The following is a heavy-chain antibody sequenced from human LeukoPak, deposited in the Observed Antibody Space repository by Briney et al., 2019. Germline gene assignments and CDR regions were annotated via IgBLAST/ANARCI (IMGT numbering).Heavy chain of an antibody. V-gene: IGHV3-23*01. CDR1: GFTFRSHA. CDR3: AKDFRIGYSAHFDY. CDR2: IYENGGTT. Sequence: GGSLRLSCVGSGFTFRSHAMSWVRQAPEKGLGFVSGIYENGGTTYYADSVKGRFSISRDNSKNTLYLQMDSLRGEDTAAYYCAKDFRIGYSAHFDYWGQGALVTVSS. D-gene: IGHD2-21*01. J-gene: IGHJ4*02.